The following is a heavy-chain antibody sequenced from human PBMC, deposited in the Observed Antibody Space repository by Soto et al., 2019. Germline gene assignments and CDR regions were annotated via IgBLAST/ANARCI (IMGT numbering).Heavy chain of an antibody. CDR1: GFSFSSYW. J-gene: IGHJ4*02. Sequence: GGSLSLSCGASGFSFSSYWMGWVRQAPGKGLEWVANIKEDGSEKYYVDSVKGRFTISRDHGKKSLYLQMNSLRAEDTAVYYCAKGLFYGGDFDSWGQGTLVTVSS. CDR2: IKEDGSEK. V-gene: IGHV3-7*01. D-gene: IGHD4-17*01. CDR3: AKGLFYGGDFDS.